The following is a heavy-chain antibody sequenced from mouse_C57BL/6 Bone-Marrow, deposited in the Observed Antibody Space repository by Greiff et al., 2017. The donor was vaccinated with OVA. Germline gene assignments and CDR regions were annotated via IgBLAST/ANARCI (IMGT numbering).Heavy chain of an antibody. CDR1: GYTFPDYY. J-gene: IGHJ2*01. V-gene: IGHV1-76*01. CDR3: ARSVVLRWRYYFDD. CDR2: IYPGSGNT. Sequence: QVQLKESGAELVRPGASVKLSCKASGYTFPDYYINWVKQRPGQGLEWIARIYPGSGNTYYNEKFKGKATLTAEKSSSTAYMQLSSLTSEDSAVYFCARSVVLRWRYYFDDWGQGTTRTVSS. D-gene: IGHD1-1*01.